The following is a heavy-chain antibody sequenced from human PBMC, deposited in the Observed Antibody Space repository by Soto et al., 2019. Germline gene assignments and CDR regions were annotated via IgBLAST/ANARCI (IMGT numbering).Heavy chain of an antibody. CDR3: ARDDYYDSSGYYYFDY. D-gene: IGHD3-22*01. CDR1: GFTFSSYW. V-gene: IGHV3-7*01. Sequence: PGGYLRLSCAASGFTFSSYWMSWVRQAPGKGLEWVANIKQDGSEKYYVDSVKGRFTISRDNAKNSLYLQMNSLRAEDTAVYYCARDDYYDSSGYYYFDYWGQGTLVTVSS. J-gene: IGHJ4*02. CDR2: IKQDGSEK.